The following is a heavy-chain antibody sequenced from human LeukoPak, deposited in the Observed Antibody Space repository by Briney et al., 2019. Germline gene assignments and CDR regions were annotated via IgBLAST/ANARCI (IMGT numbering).Heavy chain of an antibody. CDR1: GDSINSDY. CDR2: IYYSGST. Sequence: SETLSLTCTVSGDSINSDYWNWIRQPPGKGLEWIGFIYYSGSTNYNPSLKSRVTISVDTSKNQFSLKLSSVTAADTAVYYCARHFWSIAGEYYFDYWGQGTLVTVSS. CDR3: ARHFWSIAGEYYFDY. V-gene: IGHV4-59*08. D-gene: IGHD6-6*01. J-gene: IGHJ4*02.